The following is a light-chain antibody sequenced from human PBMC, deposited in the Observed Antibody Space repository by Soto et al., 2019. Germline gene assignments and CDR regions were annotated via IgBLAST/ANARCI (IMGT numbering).Light chain of an antibody. CDR3: SAYTVSRTYV. J-gene: IGLJ1*01. CDR2: NVY. Sequence: QSVLTQPASVSGSPGQSITISCTGTSSDVGAYNFVSWHQQHPGKAPKLMIYNVYDRPSGISYRFSGSKSGNTASLTISGLQGEDEADYYCSAYTVSRTYVFGTGTKLPS. V-gene: IGLV2-14*03. CDR1: SSDVGAYNF.